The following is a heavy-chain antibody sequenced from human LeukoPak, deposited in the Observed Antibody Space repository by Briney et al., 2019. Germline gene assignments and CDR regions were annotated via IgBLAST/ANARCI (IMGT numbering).Heavy chain of an antibody. D-gene: IGHD3-22*01. CDR2: IYHSGST. CDR3: ARDQAAYYDRSGYHYSSTAAAFDI. Sequence: SETLSLTCTVSGGSISSSSYYWGWIRQPPGKGLEWIGSIYHSGSTYFHPSLKSRVTISVDTSKNQFSLKLSSVSAADTAVYYCARDQAAYYDRSGYHYSSTAAAFDIWGQGTVVTVSS. V-gene: IGHV4-39*07. CDR1: GGSISSSSYY. J-gene: IGHJ3*02.